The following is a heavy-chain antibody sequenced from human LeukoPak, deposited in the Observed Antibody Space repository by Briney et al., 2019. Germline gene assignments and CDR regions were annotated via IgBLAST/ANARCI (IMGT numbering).Heavy chain of an antibody. Sequence: PSETLSLTCSVSDGSISTHYWNWIRQPPGKGLEWIGEINHSGSTNYNPSLKSRVTISVDTSKNQFSLKLSSVTAADAAVYHCARDPPSDEAFDIWGPGTMVTISS. V-gene: IGHV4-59*11. J-gene: IGHJ3*02. CDR1: DGSISTHY. CDR2: INHSGST. CDR3: ARDPPSDEAFDI.